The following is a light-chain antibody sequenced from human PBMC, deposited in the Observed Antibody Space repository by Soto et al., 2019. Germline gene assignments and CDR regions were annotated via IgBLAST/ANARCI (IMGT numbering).Light chain of an antibody. J-gene: IGLJ2*01. V-gene: IGLV1-44*01. CDR1: SSDIGTNT. Sequence: QSVLTQPPSTSGTPGQRVTISCSGSSSDIGTNTVNWYQQVPGTAPKLLIYSNDQRPSGGPDRFSGYKSGTSVSLAISGLQSEDEADYFCAAWDARLNGVVFGGGTKLTVL. CDR2: SND. CDR3: AAWDARLNGVV.